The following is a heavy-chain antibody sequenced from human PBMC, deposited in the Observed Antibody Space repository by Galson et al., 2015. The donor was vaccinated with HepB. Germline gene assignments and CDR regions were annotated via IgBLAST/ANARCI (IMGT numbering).Heavy chain of an antibody. D-gene: IGHD2-21*02. Sequence: SVKVSCKASGYTFTGYQMHWLRQAPGQGLERMGRINPHSGGTNYAQKFQGRVTMTRDTSITTAYLELIGLGYDDTAIYYCAREPPYCSGDCFPDWGQGPLV. J-gene: IGHJ4*02. CDR1: GYTFTGYQ. V-gene: IGHV1-2*06. CDR2: INPHSGGT. CDR3: AREPPYCSGDCFPD.